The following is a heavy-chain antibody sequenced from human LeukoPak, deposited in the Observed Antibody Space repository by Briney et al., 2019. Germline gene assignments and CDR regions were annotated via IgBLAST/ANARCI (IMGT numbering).Heavy chain of an antibody. J-gene: IGHJ5*02. CDR1: GGSISSYY. D-gene: IGHD2-2*02. CDR3: ARAEDQLLYGGWFDP. CDR2: IYTSGST. V-gene: IGHV4-4*07. Sequence: SETLSLTCTVSGGSISSYYWSWIRQPAGKGLEWIGRIYTSGSTNYSPSLKSRVTMSVDTSKNQFSLKLSSVTAADTAVYYCARAEDQLLYGGWFDPWGQGTLVTVSS.